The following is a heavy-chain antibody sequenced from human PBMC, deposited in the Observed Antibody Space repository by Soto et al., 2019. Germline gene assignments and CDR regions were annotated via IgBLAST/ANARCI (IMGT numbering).Heavy chain of an antibody. D-gene: IGHD6-19*01. CDR1: GFTFSGSA. Sequence: GGSLRLSCAASGFTFSGSAMHWVRQASGKGLEWVGRIRSKANSYATAYAASVKGRFTISRDDSKNTAYLQMNSLKTEDTAVYYCTSFSSGWYSPDAFDIWGQGTMVTVS. CDR2: IRSKANSYAT. V-gene: IGHV3-73*01. CDR3: TSFSSGWYSPDAFDI. J-gene: IGHJ3*02.